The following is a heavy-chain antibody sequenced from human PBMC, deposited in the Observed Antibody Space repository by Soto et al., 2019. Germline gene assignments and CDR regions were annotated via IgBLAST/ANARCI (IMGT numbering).Heavy chain of an antibody. CDR1: GYTFTNFG. V-gene: IGHV1-18*01. CDR2: SSAYNGNT. Sequence: QVQLVQSGAEVKKPGASVKVSCKTSGYTFTNFGLSWVRQAPGQGLEWMGWSSAYNGNTNYAQNFQGRVTMTTDTSPCTAYMELRSLRYDDTAVYDCARGATPIDSWGQGTLVTFSS. J-gene: IGHJ4*02. CDR3: ARGATPIDS.